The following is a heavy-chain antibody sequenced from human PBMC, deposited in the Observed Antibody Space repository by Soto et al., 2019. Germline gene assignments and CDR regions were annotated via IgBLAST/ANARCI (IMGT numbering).Heavy chain of an antibody. CDR1: GGTFSSYA. V-gene: IGHV1-69*01. CDR3: ARGQDQLWFGESSVGMDV. CDR2: IIPIFGTA. J-gene: IGHJ6*02. Sequence: QVQLVQSVAEVKKPGSSVKVSCKASGGTFSSYAISWVRQAPGQGLEWMGGIIPIFGTANYAQKFQGRVTITADESTSTAYMELSSLRSEDTAVYYCARGQDQLWFGESSVGMDVWGQGTTVTVSS. D-gene: IGHD3-10*01.